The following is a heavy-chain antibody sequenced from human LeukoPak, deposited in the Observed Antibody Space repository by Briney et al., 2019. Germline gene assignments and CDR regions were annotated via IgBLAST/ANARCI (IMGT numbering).Heavy chain of an antibody. CDR2: ISGSGGAT. Sequence: PGGSLRLSCAASGFTFSRYDMSWVRQAPGKGLEWVSAISGSGGATYYADSVKGRVTISRDNSKNTLFLQMNSLRAEDTAVYYCAKVLGSGEGFDYWGQGTLVTVSS. CDR1: GFTFSRYD. D-gene: IGHD1-26*01. V-gene: IGHV3-23*01. CDR3: AKVLGSGEGFDY. J-gene: IGHJ4*02.